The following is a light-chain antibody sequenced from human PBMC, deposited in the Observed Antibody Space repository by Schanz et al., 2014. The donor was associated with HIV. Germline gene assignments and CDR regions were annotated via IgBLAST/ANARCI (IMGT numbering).Light chain of an antibody. V-gene: IGKV3-15*01. CDR3: QQYNNWPPRIT. CDR1: RSVNSN. Sequence: EIVMTQSPVTLSVSPGERVTLSCRASRSVNSNLAWYQQKPGQAPRLLIYRASTRATGIPARFSGSGSGTEFTLNISSLHSEDIAVYYCQQYNNWPPRITFGGGTKVELK. CDR2: RAS. J-gene: IGKJ4*01.